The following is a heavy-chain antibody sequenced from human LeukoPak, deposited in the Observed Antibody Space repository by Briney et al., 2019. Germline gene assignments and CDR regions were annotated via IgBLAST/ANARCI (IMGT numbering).Heavy chain of an antibody. D-gene: IGHD6-13*01. CDR2: ISSSSSYT. J-gene: IGHJ3*02. CDR1: GFTFSGYY. Sequence: GGSLRLSCAASGFTFSGYYMSWIRQAPGKGLEWVSYISSSSSYTNYADSVKGRFTISRDNAKNSLYLQMNSLRAVDTAVYYCARSLSYSSSWYRRGAYAFDIWGQGTMVTVSS. CDR3: ARSLSYSSSWYRRGAYAFDI. V-gene: IGHV3-11*06.